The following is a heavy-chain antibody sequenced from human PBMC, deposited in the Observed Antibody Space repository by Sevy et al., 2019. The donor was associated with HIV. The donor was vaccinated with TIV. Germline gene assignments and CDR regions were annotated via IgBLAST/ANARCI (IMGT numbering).Heavy chain of an antibody. CDR2: IWYDGSSK. J-gene: IGHJ4*02. CDR3: ARDKLLPFTVTMVRGALSYYFDS. V-gene: IGHV3-33*01. CDR1: GFTFSSYG. Sequence: LRLSCAASGFTFSSYGMHWVRQAPGKGLEWVAVIWYDGSSKYYADSVKGRFTVSRDNSKNTLYLQMNSLRAEDTAVYYCARDKLLPFTVTMVRGALSYYFDSWGQGTLVTVSS. D-gene: IGHD3-10*01.